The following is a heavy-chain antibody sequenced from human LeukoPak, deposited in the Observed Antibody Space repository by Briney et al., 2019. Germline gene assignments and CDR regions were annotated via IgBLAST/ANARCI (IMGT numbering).Heavy chain of an antibody. J-gene: IGHJ4*02. V-gene: IGHV4-39*01. Sequence: SETLSLSCTVSGGSLTSSSYYWGWIRPPPGKGLEWIGSIYYSGSTYYHPSLKSRVTTSIDTSNNPFSLRLSSVTVADTAVYYCARSLHISARFDVGGEGALVTVSS. CDR1: GGSLTSSSYY. CDR3: ARSLHISARFDV. CDR2: IYYSGST. D-gene: IGHD2-21*01.